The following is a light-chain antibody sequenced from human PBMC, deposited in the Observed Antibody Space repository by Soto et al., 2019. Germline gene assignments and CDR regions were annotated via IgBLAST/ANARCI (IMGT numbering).Light chain of an antibody. Sequence: QSVLTQSPSASASLGASVKLTCTLRRGHSSYAIAWHQQQPEKGPRYLMKLNSDGSHSKGDGIPDRFSGSSSGAERYLTISSLQSEDEADYYCQTWGTGIVVFGGGTKLTVL. CDR2: LNSDGSH. CDR1: RGHSSYA. V-gene: IGLV4-69*01. CDR3: QTWGTGIVV. J-gene: IGLJ2*01.